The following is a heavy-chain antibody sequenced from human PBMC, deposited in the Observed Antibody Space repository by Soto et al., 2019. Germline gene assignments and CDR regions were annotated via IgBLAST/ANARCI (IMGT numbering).Heavy chain of an antibody. CDR2: IDYNGVT. CDR3: GKVLVGATGHTDSDS. D-gene: IGHD2-15*01. Sequence: SETLSLTCTVSGGSIYRSGYYWGWVRQPPGRGLEWIGNIDYNGVTYSNPSLKSRVTISRDTSKNQFSLKLTSVTAADTALYYCGKVLVGATGHTDSDSWGPGTLVTVSS. J-gene: IGHJ4*02. V-gene: IGHV4-39*01. CDR1: GGSIYRSGYY.